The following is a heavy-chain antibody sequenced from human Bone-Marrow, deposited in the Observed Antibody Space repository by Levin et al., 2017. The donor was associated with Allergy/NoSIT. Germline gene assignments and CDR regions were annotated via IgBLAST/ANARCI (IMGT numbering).Heavy chain of an antibody. CDR3: ARDDSAKAVAGTLVTF. J-gene: IGHJ4*02. D-gene: IGHD6-19*01. CDR1: GFTFSSYT. Sequence: GGSLRLSCAASGFTFSSYTMHWVRQAPGKGPEWVAIIWYDGSNKFYADSVKGRFTISRDNSRNTLHLQMTSLRGEDTAVYYCARDDSAKAVAGTLVTFWGQGTLVTVSS. V-gene: IGHV3-33*01. CDR2: IWYDGSNK.